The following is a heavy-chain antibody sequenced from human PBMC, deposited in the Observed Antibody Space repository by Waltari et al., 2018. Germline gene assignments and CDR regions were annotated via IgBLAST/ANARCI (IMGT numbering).Heavy chain of an antibody. J-gene: IGHJ3*02. CDR1: GFTFSYYY. CDR3: ARDRPLMNAFDI. CDR2: ISSSCSTI. V-gene: IGHV3-11*01. D-gene: IGHD2-8*01. Sequence: QVQLVESGGCLVKPGGSLRLSCAASGFTFSYYYMRWIRQAPGKGLEWVSYISSSCSTIYYADSVKGRFTISRDNAKNSLYLQMNSLRAEDTAVYYCARDRPLMNAFDIWGQGTMVTVSS.